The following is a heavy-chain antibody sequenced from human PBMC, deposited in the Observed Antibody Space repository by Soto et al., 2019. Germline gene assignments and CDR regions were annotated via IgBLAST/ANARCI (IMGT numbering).Heavy chain of an antibody. CDR1: GYSFTSYW. CDR3: ARHPPAGAHYYYYGMDV. Sequence: PGESLKISCKGSGYSFTSYWIGWVRQMPGKGLEWMGIIYPGDSDTRYSPSFQGQVTISADKSISTAYLQWSSLKASDTAMYYCARHPPAGAHYYYYGMDVWGQGTTVTVSS. D-gene: IGHD6-19*01. CDR2: IYPGDSDT. V-gene: IGHV5-51*01. J-gene: IGHJ6*02.